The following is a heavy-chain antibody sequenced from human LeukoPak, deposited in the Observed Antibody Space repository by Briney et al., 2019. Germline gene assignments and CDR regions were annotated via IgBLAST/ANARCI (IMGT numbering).Heavy chain of an antibody. CDR1: GDSISSSSYY. V-gene: IGHV4-39*07. CDR3: ARDYLGGDPDAFDI. CDR2: IYYSGST. Sequence: SETLSLTCTVSGDSISSSSYYWGWIRQPPGKELEWIGSIYYSGSTYYNPSLNSRVTISVDTSKNQFSLKLSFVTAADTAVYYCARDYLGGDPDAFDIWGQGTMVTVSS. J-gene: IGHJ3*02. D-gene: IGHD2-21*02.